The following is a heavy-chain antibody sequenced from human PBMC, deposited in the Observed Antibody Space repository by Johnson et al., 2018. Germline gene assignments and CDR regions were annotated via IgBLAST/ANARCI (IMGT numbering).Heavy chain of an antibody. CDR1: GGTFSRYS. V-gene: IGHV1-69*01. J-gene: IGHJ6*02. Sequence: QVQLVESGAEVKKPGSSVKVSCKASGGTFSRYSISWVRQAPGQGLEWMGGIIPIFGTATYAQTVQGRVTITADESTSTAYMDRSSLTSEDTAVYYCAPGENYYYKMDVWGQGTTVTVSS. CDR3: APGENYYYKMDV. CDR2: IIPIFGTA. D-gene: IGHD7-27*01.